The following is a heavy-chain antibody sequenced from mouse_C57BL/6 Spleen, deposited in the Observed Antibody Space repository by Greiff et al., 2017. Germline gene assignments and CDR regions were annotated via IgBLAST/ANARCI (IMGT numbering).Heavy chain of an antibody. CDR3: ARGDGYYAFFAY. CDR2: INPGSGGT. Sequence: VQLQQSGAELVRPGTSVKVSCKASGYAFTNYLIEWVKQRPGQGLEWIGVINPGSGGTNYNEKFKGKATLTADKSSSTAYMQLSSPTSEDSAVYFCARGDGYYAFFAYWGQGTLVTVSA. J-gene: IGHJ3*01. V-gene: IGHV1-54*01. D-gene: IGHD2-3*01. CDR1: GYAFTNYL.